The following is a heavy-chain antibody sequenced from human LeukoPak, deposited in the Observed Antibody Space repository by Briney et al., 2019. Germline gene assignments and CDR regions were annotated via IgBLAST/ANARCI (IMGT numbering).Heavy chain of an antibody. CDR1: GGSISSGDYY. J-gene: IGHJ6*04. D-gene: IGHD4-17*01. V-gene: IGHV4-30-4*01. CDR3: ARDRISDYVIYGMDV. CDR2: IYYSGST. Sequence: SQTLSLTCIVSGGSISSGDYYWSWIRQPPGEGLEWIGYIYYSGSTYYNPSLKSRVTISVDTSKNQFSLKLSSVTAADTAVYYCARDRISDYVIYGMDVWGKGTTVTVSS.